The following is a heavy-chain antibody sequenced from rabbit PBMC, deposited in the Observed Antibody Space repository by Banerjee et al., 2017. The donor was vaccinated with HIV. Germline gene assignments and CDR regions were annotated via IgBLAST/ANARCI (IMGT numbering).Heavy chain of an antibody. D-gene: IGHD2-1*01. CDR1: GLDFSSRYW. CDR2: INSSSGNT. J-gene: IGHJ4*01. CDR3: ARERYDDYGDFDL. V-gene: IGHV1S45*01. Sequence: EESGGDLVKPEGSLTLTCTASGLDFSSRYWICWVRLAPGKGLEWIACINSSSGNTVYATWAKGRFTISKASWTTVTLQMTSLTAADTATYFCARERYDDYGDFDLWGPGTLVTV.